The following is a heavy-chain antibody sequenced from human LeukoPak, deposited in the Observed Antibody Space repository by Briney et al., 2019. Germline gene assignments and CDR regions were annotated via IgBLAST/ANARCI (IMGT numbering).Heavy chain of an antibody. Sequence: GGSLRLSCAASGFTVSSNYMSWVRKAPGKGLEWVSVIYSGGSTYYADSVKGRFTISRDNSKNTLYLQMNSLRAEDTAVYYCARDVARRVGVDFWGQGTLVTVSS. D-gene: IGHD2-2*01. V-gene: IGHV3-53*01. CDR3: ARDVARRVGVDF. J-gene: IGHJ4*02. CDR1: GFTVSSNY. CDR2: IYSGGST.